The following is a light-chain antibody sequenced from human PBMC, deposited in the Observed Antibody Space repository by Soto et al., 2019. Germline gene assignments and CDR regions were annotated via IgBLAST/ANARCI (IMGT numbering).Light chain of an antibody. CDR3: QQYYSAWT. V-gene: IGKV4-1*01. Sequence: DIVMTQSPDSLAVSLGERATINCKSSQSVLYSSNNKNYLAWYQQKPGQPPKLLIYWAPTRESGVPDRFSGSGSGTDFTLTISSLKAEDVAVYYCQQYYSAWTFGQGTKVDIK. CDR2: WAP. CDR1: QSVLYSSNNKNY. J-gene: IGKJ1*01.